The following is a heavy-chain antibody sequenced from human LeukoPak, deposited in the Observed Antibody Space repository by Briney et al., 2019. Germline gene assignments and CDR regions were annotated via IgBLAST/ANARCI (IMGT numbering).Heavy chain of an antibody. CDR3: ARGRDGYNYYYYYYMDV. CDR1: GFTFSNYG. D-gene: IGHD5-24*01. Sequence: GGSLRLSCAASGFTFSNYGMHWVRQAPGKGLEWLAIMWYDGSIKYYADSAKGRFTISRDNSKNTVFQQMNSLRAEDTAVYYCARGRDGYNYYYYYYMDVWGKGTTVTVSS. V-gene: IGHV3-33*02. CDR2: MWYDGSIK. J-gene: IGHJ6*03.